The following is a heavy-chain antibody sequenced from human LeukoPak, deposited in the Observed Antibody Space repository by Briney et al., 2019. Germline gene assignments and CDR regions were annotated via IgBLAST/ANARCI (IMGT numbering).Heavy chain of an antibody. D-gene: IGHD5-24*01. CDR2: IRYDGSNK. CDR1: GFTFSSYG. CDR3: ARPRGNVEMATIPFDY. Sequence: GGSLRLSCAASGFTFSSYGMHWVRQAPGKGLEWVAFIRYDGSNKYYADSVKGRFTISRHNAKNSLYLEMNSLRAEDTAVYYCARPRGNVEMATIPFDYWGQGTLVTVSS. V-gene: IGHV3-30*02. J-gene: IGHJ4*02.